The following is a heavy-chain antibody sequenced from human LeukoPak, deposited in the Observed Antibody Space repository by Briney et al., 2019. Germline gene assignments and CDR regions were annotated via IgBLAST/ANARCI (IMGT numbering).Heavy chain of an antibody. CDR1: GYTFTVYY. V-gene: IGHV1-2*06. CDR2: INPNSGGT. D-gene: IGHD3-16*01. J-gene: IGHJ4*02. CDR3: AVRRGNVATRFDY. Sequence: RASVKVSCKASGYTFTVYYMHWVRQAPGQGREWVGRINPNSGGTNYAQKFQGRVTMTRDTSINTAYMELNRLRSDDTAVYYCAVRRGNVATRFDYWGQGTLVTVSS.